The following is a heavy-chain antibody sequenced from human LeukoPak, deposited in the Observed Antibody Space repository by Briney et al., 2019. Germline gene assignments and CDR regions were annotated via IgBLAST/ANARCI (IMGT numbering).Heavy chain of an antibody. CDR1: GFTFSSYS. CDR3: AGEYGSGSYYDAFDI. V-gene: IGHV3-21*01. D-gene: IGHD3-10*01. CDR2: ISSSSSYI. J-gene: IGHJ3*02. Sequence: GGSLRLSCAASGFTFSSYSMNWVRQAPGKGLEWVSSISSSSSYIYYADSVKGRFTISRDNAKNSLYLQMNSLRAEDTAVYYCAGEYGSGSYYDAFDIWGQGTMVTVSS.